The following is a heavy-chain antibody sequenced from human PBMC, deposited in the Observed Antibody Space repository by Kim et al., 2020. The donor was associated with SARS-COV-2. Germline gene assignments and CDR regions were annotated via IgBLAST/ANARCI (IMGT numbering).Heavy chain of an antibody. CDR2: INPNSGGT. Sequence: ASVKVSCKASGYTFTGYYMHWVRQAPGQGLEWMGWINPNSGGTNYAQKFQGRVTMTRDTSISTAYMELSRLRSDDTAVYYCARDIGGNDAIYYYYYYMDVWGKGTTVTVSS. J-gene: IGHJ6*03. CDR3: ARDIGGNDAIYYYYYYMDV. CDR1: GYTFTGYY. V-gene: IGHV1-2*02. D-gene: IGHD1-26*01.